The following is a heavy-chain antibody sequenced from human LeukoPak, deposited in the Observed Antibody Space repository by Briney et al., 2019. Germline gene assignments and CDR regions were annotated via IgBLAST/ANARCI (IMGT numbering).Heavy chain of an antibody. CDR1: GYTFTSYG. D-gene: IGHD4-17*01. CDR2: ISAYNGNT. J-gene: IGHJ5*02. CDR3: ARDPHDYGAHWGNWFDP. V-gene: IGHV1-18*01. Sequence: ASVKVSCKASGYTFTSYGISWVRQAPGQGLEWMGWISAYNGNTNYAQKLQGRVTMTTDTSTSTAYMELRSLRSDDTAVYYCARDPHDYGAHWGNWFDPWGQGTLVTVSS.